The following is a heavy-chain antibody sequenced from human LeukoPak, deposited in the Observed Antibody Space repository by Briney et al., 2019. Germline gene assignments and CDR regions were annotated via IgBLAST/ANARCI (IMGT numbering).Heavy chain of an antibody. CDR2: IKQDGSEK. CDR1: GFTFSSYW. V-gene: IGHV3-7*01. D-gene: IGHD3-22*01. CDR3: ARGYYDSSGYYYRNWYFDL. J-gene: IGHJ2*01. Sequence: GGSLRLSCAASGFTFSSYWMSLVRQAPGKGLEWVANIKQDGSEKYYVDSVKGRFTISRDNAKNSLYLQMNSLRAEDTAVYYCARGYYDSSGYYYRNWYFDLWGRGTLVTVSS.